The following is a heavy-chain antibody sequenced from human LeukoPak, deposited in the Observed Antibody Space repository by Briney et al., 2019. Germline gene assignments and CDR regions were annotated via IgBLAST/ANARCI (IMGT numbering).Heavy chain of an antibody. J-gene: IGHJ3*02. CDR1: GGSISNYY. CDR2: VYYTGST. V-gene: IGHV4-59*01. Sequence: SETLSLSCTVSGGSISNYYWSWIRQSPGQGLEWIGYVYYTGSTNYIPSLKSRVTISVDTSKNHFSLKLRSVTAADTAMYYCARDLWELQSAFDIWVQGTMVTVSS. CDR3: ARDLWELQSAFDI. D-gene: IGHD1-26*01.